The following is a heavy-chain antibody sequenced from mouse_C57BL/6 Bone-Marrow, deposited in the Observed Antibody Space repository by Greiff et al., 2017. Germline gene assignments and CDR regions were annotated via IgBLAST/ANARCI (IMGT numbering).Heavy chain of an antibody. J-gene: IGHJ3*01. CDR3: ARGSYDYDRGWFAY. D-gene: IGHD2-4*01. V-gene: IGHV1-55*01. CDR2: IYPGSGST. CDR1: GYTFTSYW. Sequence: QVQLQQPGAELVKPGASVKMSCKASGYTFTSYWITWVKQRPGQGLEWIGDIYPGSGSTNYNEKFKSKATLTVDTSSSTAYMQLSSLTSEDSAVYYCARGSYDYDRGWFAYWGQGTLVTVSA.